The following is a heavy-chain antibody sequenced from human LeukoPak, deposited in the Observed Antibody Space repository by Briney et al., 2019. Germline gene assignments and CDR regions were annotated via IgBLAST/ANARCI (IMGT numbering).Heavy chain of an antibody. Sequence: ASVKVSCKASGYTFTGYYVHWVRQAPGQGLEWMGWINPNSGGTNYAQKFQGWVTMTRDTSISTAYMELSRLRSDDTAVYYCAMSYDILTGGGYYYGMDVWGKGTTVTVSS. CDR3: AMSYDILTGGGYYYGMDV. V-gene: IGHV1-2*04. J-gene: IGHJ6*04. D-gene: IGHD3-9*01. CDR2: INPNSGGT. CDR1: GYTFTGYY.